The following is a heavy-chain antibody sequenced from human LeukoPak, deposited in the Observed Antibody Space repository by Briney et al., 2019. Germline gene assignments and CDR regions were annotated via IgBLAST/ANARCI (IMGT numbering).Heavy chain of an antibody. CDR3: ARGQRAVLMVYATHSLYDY. Sequence: GASVTVSCKASGYTFTGYYMHWVRQAPGQGLEWMGWINPNSGGTNYAQKFQGRVTMTRDTSISTAYMELSRLRSDDTAVYYCARGQRAVLMVYATHSLYDYWGQGTLVTVSS. D-gene: IGHD2-8*01. V-gene: IGHV1-2*02. CDR1: GYTFTGYY. J-gene: IGHJ4*02. CDR2: INPNSGGT.